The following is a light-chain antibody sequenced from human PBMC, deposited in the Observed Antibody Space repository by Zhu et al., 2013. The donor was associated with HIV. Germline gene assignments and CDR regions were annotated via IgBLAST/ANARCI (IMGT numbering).Light chain of an antibody. CDR1: QRVSSRY. CDR3: QQYGSSPYT. Sequence: VLTQSPGTLSLSPGERATLSCRATQRVSSRYLAWYQQKPGQAPRLLIYDGSFRATGIPDRFRGSGSGTDFTLTITKLEPEDFAVYYCQQYGSSPYTFGQGTTLEI. CDR2: DGS. J-gene: IGKJ2*01. V-gene: IGKV3-20*01.